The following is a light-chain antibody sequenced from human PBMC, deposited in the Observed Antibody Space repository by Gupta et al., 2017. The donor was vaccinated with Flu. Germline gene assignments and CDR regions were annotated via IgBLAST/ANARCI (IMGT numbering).Light chain of an antibody. CDR3: QQYNNAPPSFT. CDR2: AAS. CDR1: QSVNSN. J-gene: IGKJ2*01. V-gene: IGKV3-15*01. Sequence: EIVMTQSPATLSVSPGERATLSCRASQSVNSNLAWYQQKPGQAPRLLVYAASTRASGIPARFSGSGSATEFTLTISSRQSEDFALYYCQQYNNAPPSFTFGQGTKLEIK.